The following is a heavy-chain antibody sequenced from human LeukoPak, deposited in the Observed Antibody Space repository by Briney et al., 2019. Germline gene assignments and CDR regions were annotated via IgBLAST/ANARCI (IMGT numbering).Heavy chain of an antibody. D-gene: IGHD6-13*01. V-gene: IGHV3-23*01. CDR2: ISGNGGTT. CDR1: GFTFSSYT. Sequence: GGSLRLSCAASGFTFSSYTMTWVRQVPGKGLEWVSVISGNGGTTYYADSVKGRFTISRDNSKSTLYLQMNSLRVEDTAVYYCAKGRTGYIPDSWGQGTLVTVSS. CDR3: AKGRTGYIPDS. J-gene: IGHJ4*02.